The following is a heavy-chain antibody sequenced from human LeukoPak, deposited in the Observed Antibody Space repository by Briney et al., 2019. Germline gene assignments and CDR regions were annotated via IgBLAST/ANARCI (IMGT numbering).Heavy chain of an antibody. CDR3: AADTPLVTGGAFDI. V-gene: IGHV3-48*01. CDR2: TSTSSRTI. Sequence: PGGSLRLSCVASGLTFSSVSMNWVRQVPGRGLEWIGYTSTSSRTIYYSDSVNGRFTISKDNGKNSLYLQMNSLRADDPAVYFCAADTPLVTGGAFDIWGQGTLVSVSS. CDR1: GLTFSSVS. J-gene: IGHJ3*02. D-gene: IGHD2-21*02.